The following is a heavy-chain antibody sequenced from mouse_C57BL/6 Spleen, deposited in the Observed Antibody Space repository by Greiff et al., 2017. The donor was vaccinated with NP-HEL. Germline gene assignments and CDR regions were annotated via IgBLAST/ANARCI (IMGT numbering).Heavy chain of an antibody. V-gene: IGHV1-19*01. CDR2: INPYNGGT. CDR3: ARSSLLLYAMDY. CDR1: GYTFTDYY. D-gene: IGHD1-2*01. Sequence: EVQLQQSGPVLVKPGASVKMSCKASGYTFTDYYMNWVKQSHGKSLEWIGVINPYNGGTSYNQKFKGKATLTVDKSSSTAYMELNSLTSEDSAVYYCARSSLLLYAMDYWGQGTSVTVSS. J-gene: IGHJ4*01.